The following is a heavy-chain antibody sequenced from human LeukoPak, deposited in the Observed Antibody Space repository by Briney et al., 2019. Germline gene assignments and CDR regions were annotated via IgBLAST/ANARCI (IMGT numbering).Heavy chain of an antibody. J-gene: IGHJ4*02. Sequence: GGSLRLSCAASGFTFSSYSMNWVRQAPGKGLEWVSSISSSSYIYYADSVKGRFTISRDNAKNSLYLQMNSLRAEDTAVYYCARDPHSGITMVRGSFDYWGQGTLVTVSS. CDR2: ISSSSYI. V-gene: IGHV3-21*01. CDR3: ARDPHSGITMVRGSFDY. CDR1: GFTFSSYS. D-gene: IGHD3-10*01.